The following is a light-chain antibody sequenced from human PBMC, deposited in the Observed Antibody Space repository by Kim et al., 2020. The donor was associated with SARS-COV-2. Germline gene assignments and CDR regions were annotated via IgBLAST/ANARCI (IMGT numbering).Light chain of an antibody. CDR2: QDN. CDR3: QAWVSNTYV. V-gene: IGLV3-1*01. Sequence: APGQTASITCSADKLGDKFVSWYQQRPGQSPGVVIYQDNQRPSGIPERFSGSNSGNTATLTITETQAMDEADYYCQAWVSNTYVFGPGTKVTVL. CDR1: KLGDKF. J-gene: IGLJ1*01.